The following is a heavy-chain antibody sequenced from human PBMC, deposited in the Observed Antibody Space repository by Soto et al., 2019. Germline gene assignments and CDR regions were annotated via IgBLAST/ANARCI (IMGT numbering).Heavy chain of an antibody. CDR3: ARAGNTRFDY. J-gene: IGHJ4*02. D-gene: IGHD2-2*01. CDR2: FYHTGSI. V-gene: IGHV4-4*02. Sequence: QVQLQESGPGLVKPSGTLSLTCEVSGDSISSSVWWSWVRQPPGKGLEWIGEFYHTGSINYNPSLKSPVTISVDKAKNNLSLMMTSMTAADTAVYYCARAGNTRFDYWGQGTLVTVSS. CDR1: GDSISSSVW.